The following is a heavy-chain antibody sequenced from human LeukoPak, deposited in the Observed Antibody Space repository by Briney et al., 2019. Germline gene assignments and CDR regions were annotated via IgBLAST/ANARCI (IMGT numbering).Heavy chain of an antibody. D-gene: IGHD3-10*01. CDR3: ARDSGTTGEVKFDP. V-gene: IGHV4-59*12. CDR1: GHSISSYY. Sequence: SETLSLTCTVSGHSISSYYWSWIRQPPGKGLEWIGYIYYSGSTNYNPSLKSRVTISVDTSKNQFSLKLNSVTAADTAVYYCARDSGTTGEVKFDPWGQGTLVTVSS. CDR2: IYYSGST. J-gene: IGHJ5*02.